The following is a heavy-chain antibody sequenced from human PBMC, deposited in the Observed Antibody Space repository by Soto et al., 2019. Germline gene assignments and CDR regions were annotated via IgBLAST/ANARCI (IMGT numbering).Heavy chain of an antibody. CDR1: GFTFSSYS. D-gene: IGHD3-10*01. Sequence: EVQLVESGGGLVQPGGSLRLSCAASGFTFSSYSMNWVRQAPGKGLEWVSYISSSSRTIYYADSVKGRFTISRDNSTNSLYLQMNSLRDEATAVYYCARDLVSMVRGVSNLLDYWGQGTLVTVSS. CDR2: ISSSSRTI. CDR3: ARDLVSMVRGVSNLLDY. J-gene: IGHJ4*02. V-gene: IGHV3-48*02.